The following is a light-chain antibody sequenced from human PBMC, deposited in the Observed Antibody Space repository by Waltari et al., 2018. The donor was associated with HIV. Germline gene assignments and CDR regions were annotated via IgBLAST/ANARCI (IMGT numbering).Light chain of an antibody. J-gene: IGLJ1*01. CDR1: SSNIGINN. CDR3: AAWDDSLNGYV. Sequence: QSVLTQPPSASGTPGQRVTISCSGSSSNIGINNVYWYQQLPGTAPKLRRRAADRFSGSKSGTSASLAISGLRSEDEADYYCAAWDDSLNGYVFGTGTKVTVL. V-gene: IGLV1-47*01.